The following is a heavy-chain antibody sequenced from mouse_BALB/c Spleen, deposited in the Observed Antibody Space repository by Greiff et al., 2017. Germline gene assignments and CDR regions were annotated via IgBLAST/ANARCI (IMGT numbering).Heavy chain of an antibody. D-gene: IGHD1-2*01. V-gene: IGHV3-8*02. CDR1: GDSITSGY. CDR3: ARSPLHYSGAMDY. CDR2: ISYSGST. J-gene: IGHJ4*01. Sequence: EVKLMESGPSLVKPSQTLSLTCSVTGDSITSGYWNWIRKFPGNKLEYMGYISYSGSTYYNPSLKSRISITRDTSKNQYYLQLNSVTTEDTATYYCARSPLHYSGAMDYWGQGTSVTVSS.